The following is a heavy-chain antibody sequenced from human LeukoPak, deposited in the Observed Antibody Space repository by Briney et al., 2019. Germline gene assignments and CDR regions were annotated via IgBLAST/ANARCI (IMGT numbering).Heavy chain of an antibody. V-gene: IGHV4-4*07. J-gene: IGHJ6*03. CDR2: IYTSGST. CDR3: ARDRDTLSDYYIDF. Sequence: SETLSLTCAVSGGSIIDYFGSWSRQPAAKGLEWIGRIYTSGSTNYNPSLKSRVTLSVVTSKNQFSLKLSTVTAADTAVYYCARDRDTLSDYYIDFWGKGTTVTVSS. CDR1: GGSIIDYF. D-gene: IGHD2-15*01.